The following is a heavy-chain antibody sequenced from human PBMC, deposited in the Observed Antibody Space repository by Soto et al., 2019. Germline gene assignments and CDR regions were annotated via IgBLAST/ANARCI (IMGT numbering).Heavy chain of an antibody. J-gene: IGHJ4*02. Sequence: GGSLRLSCAASGFTFSSYWMHWVRQAPGKGLVWVSRINSDGSSTSYADSVKGRFTISRDNAKNTLYLQMNSPRAEDTAVYYCARAYYDFWSGYYPTDYWGQGTLVTVSS. V-gene: IGHV3-74*01. CDR1: GFTFSSYW. CDR2: INSDGSST. CDR3: ARAYYDFWSGYYPTDY. D-gene: IGHD3-3*01.